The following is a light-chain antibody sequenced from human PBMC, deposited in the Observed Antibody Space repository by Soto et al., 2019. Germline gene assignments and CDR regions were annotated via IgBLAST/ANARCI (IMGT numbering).Light chain of an antibody. CDR1: QSILYSPNNKNY. J-gene: IGKJ1*01. V-gene: IGKV4-1*01. CDR2: WAS. Sequence: DIVMTQSPDSLAVSLGERATINCKSSQSILYSPNNKNYLAWHQQKPGQPPKLLIYWASTRESGVPDRFSGSGSGTDFTLTISSLQAEDVAVYYCQQYYNAPQNFGQGTKVEIK. CDR3: QQYYNAPQN.